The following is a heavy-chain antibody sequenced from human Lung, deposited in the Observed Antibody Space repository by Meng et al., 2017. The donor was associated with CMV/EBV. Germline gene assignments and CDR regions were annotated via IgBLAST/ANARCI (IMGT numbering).Heavy chain of an antibody. CDR1: GYTFTSSS. V-gene: IGHV7-4-1*01. D-gene: IGHD6-19*01. Sequence: QVELVQSGSELKKPGDSVKVSCHAAGYTFTSSSMNWVRHAPGQGLEWMGWININTGNPTYAQGFTGRFVFSLDTSVSTAYLQIDSLKADDTAVYYCARGNGWRFDYWGQGTLVTVSS. J-gene: IGHJ4*02. CDR2: ININTGNP. CDR3: ARGNGWRFDY.